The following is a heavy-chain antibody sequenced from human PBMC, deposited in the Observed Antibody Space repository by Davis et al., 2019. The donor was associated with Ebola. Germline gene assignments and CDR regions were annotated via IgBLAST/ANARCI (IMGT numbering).Heavy chain of an antibody. Sequence: GGSLRLSCKGSGYSFTSYWIGWVRQMPGKGLEWMGIIYPGDSDTRYSPSFQGQVTISADKPISTAYLQWSSLKASDTAMYYCARRVHSSGWRFDYWGQGTLVTVSS. CDR3: ARRVHSSGWRFDY. D-gene: IGHD6-19*01. CDR2: IYPGDSDT. V-gene: IGHV5-51*04. J-gene: IGHJ4*02. CDR1: GYSFTSYW.